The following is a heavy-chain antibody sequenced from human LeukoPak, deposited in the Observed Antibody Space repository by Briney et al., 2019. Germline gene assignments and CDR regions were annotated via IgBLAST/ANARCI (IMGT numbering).Heavy chain of an antibody. V-gene: IGHV4-61*02. CDR1: GGSISSGSYY. CDR3: AQTGYGDYVPRYRDY. Sequence: SETLSLTCTVSGGSISSGSYYWSWIRQPAGKGLEWIGRIYTSGSTNYNPSLKSRVTISVDTSKNQFSLKLSSVTAADTAVYYCAQTGYGDYVPRYRDYWGQGTLVTVSS. D-gene: IGHD4-17*01. J-gene: IGHJ4*02. CDR2: IYTSGST.